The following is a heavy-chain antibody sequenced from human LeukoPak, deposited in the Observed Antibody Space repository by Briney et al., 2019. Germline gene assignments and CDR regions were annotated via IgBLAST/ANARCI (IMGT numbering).Heavy chain of an antibody. D-gene: IGHD3-22*01. CDR1: GGSISSGDYY. Sequence: SETLSLTCTVSGGSISSGDYYWSWIRQPPGKGLEWIGYIYYSGSTYYNPSLKSRVTISVDTSKNQFSLKLSSVTAADTAVYYCARVDSYYDSSVPFDPWGQGTLVTVSS. V-gene: IGHV4-30-4*08. CDR2: IYYSGST. J-gene: IGHJ5*02. CDR3: ARVDSYYDSSVPFDP.